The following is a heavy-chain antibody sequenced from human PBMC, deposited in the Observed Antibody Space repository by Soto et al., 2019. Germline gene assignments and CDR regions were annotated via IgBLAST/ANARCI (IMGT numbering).Heavy chain of an antibody. J-gene: IGHJ4*02. CDR2: ISSSGSTI. Sequence: PGGSLRLSCAASGFTFSSYEMNWVRQAPGKGLEWVSYISSSGSTIYYADSVKGRFTISRDNAKNSLYLQMNSLRAEDTAVYYCAIDLYGDYLDYWGQGTLFTVSS. CDR1: GFTFSSYE. V-gene: IGHV3-48*03. CDR3: AIDLYGDYLDY. D-gene: IGHD4-17*01.